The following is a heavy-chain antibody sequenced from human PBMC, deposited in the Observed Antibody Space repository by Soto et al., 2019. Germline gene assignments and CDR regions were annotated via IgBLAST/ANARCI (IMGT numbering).Heavy chain of an antibody. D-gene: IGHD6-6*01. Sequence: QVHLVQSGAEVKKPGASVKVSCKGSGYTFTSYGITWVRQAPGQGLEWMGGISAHNGNTDYAQKRQGRVTVTRDTSTSTAYMELRSLRSVGTAVYYCARGRDGDYWGQGALVTVSS. CDR1: GYTFTSYG. J-gene: IGHJ4*02. CDR3: ARGRDGDY. V-gene: IGHV1-18*01. CDR2: ISAHNGNT.